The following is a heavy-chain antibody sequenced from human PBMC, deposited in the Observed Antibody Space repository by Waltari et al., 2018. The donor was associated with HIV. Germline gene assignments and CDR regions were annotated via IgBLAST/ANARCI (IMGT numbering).Heavy chain of an antibody. CDR2: ISYEGSKK. CDR1: GFTFSSYG. V-gene: IGHV3-30*18. CDR3: AKDARFLDLDYYYGMDV. D-gene: IGHD3-3*01. J-gene: IGHJ6*02. Sequence: QVQLVESGGGVVQPGRSLRLSCAASGFTFSSYGMHWVRQAPGKGVECVAVISYEGSKKSYADSLKGRFTISRDNSKNTLYLKRNSLRAEDRAVYYCAKDARFLDLDYYYGMDVWGQGTTVTVSS.